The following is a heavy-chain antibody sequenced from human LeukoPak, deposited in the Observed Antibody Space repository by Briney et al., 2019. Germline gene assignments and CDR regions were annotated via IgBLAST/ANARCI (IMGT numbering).Heavy chain of an antibody. CDR2: ISKSSDAT. V-gene: IGHV3-23*01. CDR1: GFTFINYA. J-gene: IGHJ1*01. CDR3: AKDLDSSGSWPAEYFQH. D-gene: IGHD3-22*01. Sequence: GGSLRFSCAASGFTFINYAMSWVRQAPGKGLEWVSLISKSSDATYYAPSVKGRFTISRDNSKNALYLQMNSLRAEDTALYYCAKDLDSSGSWPAEYFQHWGQGTLVTVSS.